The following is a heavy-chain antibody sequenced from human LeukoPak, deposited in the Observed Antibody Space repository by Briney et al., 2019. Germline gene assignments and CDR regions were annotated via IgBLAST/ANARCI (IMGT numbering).Heavy chain of an antibody. Sequence: SETLSPTCTVSGGSISSYYWSWIRQPAGKGLEWIGLIYTSGSTNYNPSLKSRVTMSVDTSKNQFSLKLSSVTAADTAVYYCARDRAYCGGDCYYYFDYWGQGTLVTVSS. CDR2: IYTSGST. V-gene: IGHV4-4*07. J-gene: IGHJ4*02. CDR1: GGSISSYY. CDR3: ARDRAYCGGDCYYYFDY. D-gene: IGHD2-21*02.